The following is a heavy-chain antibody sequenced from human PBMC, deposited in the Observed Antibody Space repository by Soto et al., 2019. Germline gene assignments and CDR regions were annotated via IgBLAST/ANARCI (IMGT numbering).Heavy chain of an antibody. D-gene: IGHD4-17*01. Sequence: ASVKVSCKASGYTFTGYYMHWVRQAPGQGLEWMGWINPNSGGTNYAQKFQGWVTMTRDTSISTAYMELSRLRSDDTAVYYCAREGPDSMNTVTTYAFDIWGQGTMGTFS. J-gene: IGHJ3*02. CDR2: INPNSGGT. V-gene: IGHV1-2*04. CDR1: GYTFTGYY. CDR3: AREGPDSMNTVTTYAFDI.